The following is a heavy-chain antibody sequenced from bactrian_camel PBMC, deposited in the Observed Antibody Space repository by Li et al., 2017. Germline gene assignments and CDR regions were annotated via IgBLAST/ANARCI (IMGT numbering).Heavy chain of an antibody. J-gene: IGHJ6*01. CDR3: AADLHPASVGLFAY. Sequence: HVQLVESGGGLVQPGGSLRLSCAASGDTSRIATRAWFRQATGKEREAVAAIVRGSHTDYHAAVKGRFTISQDTPKNTVSLQINSLKPEDTAVYYCAADLHPASVGLFAYWGQGTQVTVS. D-gene: IGHD2*01. CDR1: GDTSRIAT. CDR2: IVRGSHT. V-gene: IGHV3S53*01.